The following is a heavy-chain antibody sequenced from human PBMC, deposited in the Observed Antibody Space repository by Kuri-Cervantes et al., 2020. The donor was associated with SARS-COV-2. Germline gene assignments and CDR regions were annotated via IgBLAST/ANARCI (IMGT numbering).Heavy chain of an antibody. CDR2: INHSRST. D-gene: IGHD6-13*01. J-gene: IGHJ4*02. CDR1: GGSFSGYY. Sequence: SETLSLTCAVYGGSFSGYYWSWSRQPPGKGLEWIGEINHSRSTNYNPSLKSRVTISVDTSKNQFSLKLSSVTAADTAVYYCARGDRTAAGIFDYWGQGTLVTVSS. CDR3: ARGDRTAAGIFDY. V-gene: IGHV4-34*01.